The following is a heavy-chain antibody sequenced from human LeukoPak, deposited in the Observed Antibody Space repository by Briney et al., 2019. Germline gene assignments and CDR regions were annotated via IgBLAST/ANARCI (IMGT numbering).Heavy chain of an antibody. V-gene: IGHV3-23*01. CDR3: ARRYCRGGSCFGFTLDY. J-gene: IGHJ4*02. D-gene: IGHD2-15*01. Sequence: GGSLRLPCAASGFTFSSHDMRWVRQAPGGGLEWVSGISGSGDNTYYPDSVKGRFTIYRDNSKNTLYLQMNSLRVEDTAMYYCARRYCRGGSCFGFTLDYWAQGPLDTVSS. CDR2: ISGSGDNT. CDR1: GFTFSSHD.